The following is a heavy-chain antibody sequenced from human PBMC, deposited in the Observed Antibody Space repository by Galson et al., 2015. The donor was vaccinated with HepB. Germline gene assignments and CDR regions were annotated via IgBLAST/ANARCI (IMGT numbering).Heavy chain of an antibody. D-gene: IGHD3-3*01. V-gene: IGHV4-39*01. Sequence: SETLSLTCTVSIDSINSENFYWGWIRQSPARGLEWIGSIFYTGYTYSSPSLKSRATLSVDTSNNQFSLKLTSVTAADTAMYYCARHGLRFLEFFAYWGQGILVTVSS. CDR3: ARHGLRFLEFFAY. CDR1: IDSINSENFY. CDR2: IFYTGYT. J-gene: IGHJ4*02.